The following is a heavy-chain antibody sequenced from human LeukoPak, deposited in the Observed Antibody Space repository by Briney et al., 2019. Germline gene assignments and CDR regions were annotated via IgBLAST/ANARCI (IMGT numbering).Heavy chain of an antibody. Sequence: PSETLFHTCTVPGGSSSSSPWNWIRQPPAKGQERNGHIYYRGSTKYNPAIERRATISVDTSKIPTYLTLRSVTAADTAIYYCARRQQTGGDDGLHNWFDPWGQGTLVTVSS. J-gene: IGHJ5*02. CDR3: ARRQQTGGDDGLHNWFDP. V-gene: IGHV4-59*08. CDR2: IYYRGST. D-gene: IGHD2-21*01. CDR1: GGSSSSSP.